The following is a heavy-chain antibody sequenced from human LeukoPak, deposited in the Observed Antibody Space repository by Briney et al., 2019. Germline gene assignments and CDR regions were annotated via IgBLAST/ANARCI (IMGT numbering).Heavy chain of an antibody. D-gene: IGHD3-10*01. J-gene: IGHJ6*03. Sequence: SETLSLTCTVSGGSISSSSYYWGWIRQPPGKGLEWIGSIYYSGSTYYNPSLKSRVTISVDTSKNQFSLKLSSVTAADTAVYYCARIIEYYGPYYYYMDVWGKGTTVTVSS. CDR3: ARIIEYYGPYYYYMDV. V-gene: IGHV4-39*07. CDR1: GGSISSSSYY. CDR2: IYYSGST.